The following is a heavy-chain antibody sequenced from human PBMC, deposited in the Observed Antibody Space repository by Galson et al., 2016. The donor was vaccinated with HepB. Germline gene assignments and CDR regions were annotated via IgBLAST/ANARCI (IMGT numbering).Heavy chain of an antibody. CDR3: ARTRIHTSGWSWEHPTHFDY. Sequence: SVKVSCKASGYTFTSYGISWVRQAPGQGLEWMGWISAYNGNTNYAQILQGRVTMTTDTSTSTAYMELRSLRSDDTAVYYCARTRIHTSGWSWEHPTHFDYWGQGTLVTVSS. J-gene: IGHJ4*02. CDR2: ISAYNGNT. CDR1: GYTFTSYG. D-gene: IGHD6-13*01. V-gene: IGHV1-18*01.